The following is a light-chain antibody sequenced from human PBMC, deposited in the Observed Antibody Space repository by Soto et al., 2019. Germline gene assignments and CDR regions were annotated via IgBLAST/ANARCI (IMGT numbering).Light chain of an antibody. CDR1: QDISNY. CDR3: QQYDNLPIT. J-gene: IGKJ5*01. CDR2: GAS. V-gene: IGKV1-33*01. Sequence: DIQMTQSPSSLSASVRDRVTITCQASQDISNYLNWYQQKPGKAPKLLIYGASNLETGVSSRFSGSGSGTDFTFTISSLQPEDIATYYCQQYDNLPITFGQGTRLEIK.